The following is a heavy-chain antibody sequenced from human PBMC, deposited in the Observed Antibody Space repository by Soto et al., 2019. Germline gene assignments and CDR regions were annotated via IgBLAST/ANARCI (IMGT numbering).Heavy chain of an antibody. V-gene: IGHV3-23*01. J-gene: IGHJ4*02. Sequence: SLRLSCAASGFPFGENAMSWVRQAPGKGLEWVSGISDSGATTYYADSVRGRFTISRDNSKNTLYLQMKSLRAEDSASYYCAKEDTSSGSLDYWGQGALVTVS. D-gene: IGHD6-19*01. CDR2: ISDSGATT. CDR1: GFPFGENA. CDR3: AKEDTSSGSLDY.